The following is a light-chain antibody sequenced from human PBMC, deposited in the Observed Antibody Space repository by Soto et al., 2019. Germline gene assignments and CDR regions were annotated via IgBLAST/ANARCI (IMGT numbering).Light chain of an antibody. Sequence: EIVLAQSPGTLSLSPGERATLSCRASQSVTNSFLAWYQQKPGQAPRLLIYGASSRATGIPDRFSGSGSGTDFTLTISRLEPEDFAVYYCQQYVSSHLAFGQGTKVDI. CDR2: GAS. CDR3: QQYVSSHLA. V-gene: IGKV3-20*01. CDR1: QSVTNSF. J-gene: IGKJ1*01.